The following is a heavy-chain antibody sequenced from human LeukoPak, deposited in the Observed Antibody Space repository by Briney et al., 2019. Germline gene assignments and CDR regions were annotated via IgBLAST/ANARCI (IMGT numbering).Heavy chain of an antibody. V-gene: IGHV3-23*01. CDR2: LSSSISTT. CDR3: AKRRSGAYGDFDY. J-gene: IGHJ4*02. Sequence: PGGSLRLSCAASGFTFSSYGMSWVRQAPGKGLEWVSILSSSISTTYYASSVKGRFTISRDNSKNTLYLQMNSLRAEDTALYYCAKRRSGAYGDFDYWGQGTLVTVSS. D-gene: IGHD1-26*01. CDR1: GFTFSSYG.